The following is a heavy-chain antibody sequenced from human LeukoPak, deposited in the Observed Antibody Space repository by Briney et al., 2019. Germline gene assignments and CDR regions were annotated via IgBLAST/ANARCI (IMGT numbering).Heavy chain of an antibody. D-gene: IGHD3-3*01. J-gene: IGHJ4*02. CDR2: IYYSGST. V-gene: IGHV4-31*03. CDR1: GGSISSSGYY. Sequence: SETLSLTCTVSGGSISSSGYYWGWIRQPPGKGLEWIGYIYYSGSTYYNPSLKSRVTISVDTSKNQFSLKLSSVTAADTAVYYCARARFLEWLLPYYFDYWGQGTLVTVSS. CDR3: ARARFLEWLLPYYFDY.